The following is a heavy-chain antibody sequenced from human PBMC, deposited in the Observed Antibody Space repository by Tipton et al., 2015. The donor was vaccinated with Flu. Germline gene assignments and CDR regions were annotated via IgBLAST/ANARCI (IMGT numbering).Heavy chain of an antibody. J-gene: IGHJ4*02. CDR2: IYTSGST. CDR3: ARDTSSGRGHY. CDR1: GYSISSGYY. V-gene: IGHV4-61*02. D-gene: IGHD6-19*01. Sequence: LRLSCTVSGYSISSGYYWGWIRQPAGKGLEWIGRIYTSGSTNYNPSLKSRVTISVDTSKNQFSLKLSSVTAADTAVYYCARDTSSGRGHYWGQGTLVTVSS.